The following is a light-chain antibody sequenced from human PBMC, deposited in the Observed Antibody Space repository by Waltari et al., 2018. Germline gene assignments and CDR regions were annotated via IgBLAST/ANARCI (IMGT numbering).Light chain of an antibody. CDR3: ASHSNTTAVL. V-gene: IGLV2-18*02. Sequence: QSALAQPPSVSGSRGQSVTISCTGTSSDVGLYNRVSWYQQPPGTAPKVMIYEVTNRPSGVPDRFSGAKSGNTASLTISGLQPEDEAHYFCASHSNTTAVLFGGGTKVTVL. J-gene: IGLJ2*01. CDR1: SSDVGLYNR. CDR2: EVT.